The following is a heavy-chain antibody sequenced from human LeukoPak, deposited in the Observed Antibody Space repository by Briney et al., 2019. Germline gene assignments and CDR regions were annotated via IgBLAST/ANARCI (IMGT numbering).Heavy chain of an antibody. D-gene: IGHD3-10*01. J-gene: IGHJ6*03. V-gene: IGHV4-34*01. CDR2: INHSGST. Sequence: SETLSLTCAVYGGSFSGYYWSWIRQPPGKGLEWIGEINHSGSTNYNPSLKSRVTISVDTSKNQFSLKLSSVTAADTAVYYCARGWGYYGSGSYYTRKELLDYYMDVWGKGTTVTVSS. CDR1: GGSFSGYY. CDR3: ARGWGYYGSGSYYTRKELLDYYMDV.